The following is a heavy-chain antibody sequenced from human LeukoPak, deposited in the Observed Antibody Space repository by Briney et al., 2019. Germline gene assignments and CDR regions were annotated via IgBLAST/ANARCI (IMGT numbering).Heavy chain of an antibody. D-gene: IGHD4-23*01. CDR1: GFTFSSYS. V-gene: IGHV3-21*01. CDR3: AIVGGGGNSYWYYYYYMDV. J-gene: IGHJ6*03. CDR2: ISSSSSYI. Sequence: GGSLRLSCAASGFTFSSYSMNWVRQAPGKGLEWVSSISSSSSYIYYADSVKGRFTISRDNAKNTLYLQMNSLRAEDTAVYYCAIVGGGGNSYWYYYYYMDVWGKGTTVTISS.